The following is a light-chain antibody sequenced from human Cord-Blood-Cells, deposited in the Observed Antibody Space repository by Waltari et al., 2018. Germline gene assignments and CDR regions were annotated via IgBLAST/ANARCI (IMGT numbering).Light chain of an antibody. Sequence: GFVHRERNTYMNWVLHRPGQSQSGLIYTVSTRDSGITDRFSGSGSRTDVTLKISRVESDDVGVYYGMQGTHWPPITFGPGTRLEIK. V-gene: IGKV2-30*02. CDR3: MQGTHWPPIT. J-gene: IGKJ5*01. CDR2: TVS. CDR1: GFVHRERNTY.